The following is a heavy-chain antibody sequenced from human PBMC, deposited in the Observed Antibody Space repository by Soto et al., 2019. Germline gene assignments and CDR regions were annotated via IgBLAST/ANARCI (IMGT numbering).Heavy chain of an antibody. J-gene: IGHJ2*01. CDR1: GFTFSAYD. CDR2: IGTGYDT. V-gene: IGHV3-13*01. Sequence: EVQLVESGGGLVQPGGSLRLACAASGFTFSAYDMHWVRQATGKGLEWVSGIGTGYDTYYPGSVKGRFTISRENAKNSLFLQMNSLRVGGTAVYYCAREVLDSSSSGWYFDLWGRGTLVTVST. D-gene: IGHD6-6*01. CDR3: AREVLDSSSSGWYFDL.